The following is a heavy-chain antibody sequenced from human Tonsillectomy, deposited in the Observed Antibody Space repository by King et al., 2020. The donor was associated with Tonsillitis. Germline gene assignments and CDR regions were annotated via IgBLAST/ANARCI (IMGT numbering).Heavy chain of an antibody. D-gene: IGHD6-13*01. CDR3: ARPTGIAAADTFVDKIDAFDI. Sequence: QLVQSGAEVKKPGESLKISCKGSGYSFTSYWIGWVRQMPGKGLEWMGIIYPGDSDTRYSPSFQGQVTISADKSISTAYLQWSSLKASDTAMYSCARPTGIAAADTFVDKIDAFDIWGQGTMVTVSS. CDR1: GYSFTSYW. J-gene: IGHJ3*02. CDR2: IYPGDSDT. V-gene: IGHV5-51*01.